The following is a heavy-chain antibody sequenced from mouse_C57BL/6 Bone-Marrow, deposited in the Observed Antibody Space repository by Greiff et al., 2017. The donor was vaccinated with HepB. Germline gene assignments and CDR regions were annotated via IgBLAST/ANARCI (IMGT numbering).Heavy chain of an antibody. CDR1: GYTFTSYW. CDR3: ARGELRLQYAY. J-gene: IGHJ3*01. Sequence: QVQLQQSGAELVRPGSSVKLSCKASGYTFTSYWMHWVKQRPIQGLEWIGNIDPSDSETHYNQKFKDKATLTVDKSSSTAYMQLSSLTSEDSAVYYCARGELRLQYAYWGQGTLVTVSA. D-gene: IGHD3-2*02. CDR2: IDPSDSET. V-gene: IGHV1-52*01.